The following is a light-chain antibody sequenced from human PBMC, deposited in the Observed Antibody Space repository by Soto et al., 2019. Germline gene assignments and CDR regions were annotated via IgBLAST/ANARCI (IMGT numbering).Light chain of an antibody. CDR2: DTS. CDR1: QSVSSN. CDR3: QQYGSSPWT. V-gene: IGKV3-20*01. Sequence: LSQSPGTLSVSPGEAAHLSYMASQSVSSNLAWYQQKPGQAPRLLIFDTSNRATGIPARFSGSGSGTDFTLTISRLEPEDFAVYYCQQYGSSPWTFAQGTKVDIK. J-gene: IGKJ1*01.